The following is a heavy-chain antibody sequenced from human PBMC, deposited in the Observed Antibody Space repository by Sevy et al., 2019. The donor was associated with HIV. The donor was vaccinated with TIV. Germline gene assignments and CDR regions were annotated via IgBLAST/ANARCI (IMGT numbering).Heavy chain of an antibody. D-gene: IGHD6-19*01. V-gene: IGHV5-51*01. CDR1: AYTFTTHW. CDR2: MSPGDSDP. J-gene: IGHJ4*02. Sequence: GESLKISCKGSAYTFTTHWIGWVRQMPGKGLEWMGIMSPGDSDPRYSPSFQGQVTMSVDKSVSTAHLQWHSLETSDTAIYYCARLDSYSIGWSPRYYFDSWGQGTLVTVSS. CDR3: ARLDSYSIGWSPRYYFDS.